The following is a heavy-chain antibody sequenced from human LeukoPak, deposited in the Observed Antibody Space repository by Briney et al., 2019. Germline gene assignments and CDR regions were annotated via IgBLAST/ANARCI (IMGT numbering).Heavy chain of an antibody. D-gene: IGHD3-3*01. J-gene: IGHJ4*02. Sequence: GGSLRLSCAASGFTFSAYWMHWVRQAPGKGLVWVSRIDGDGSSTNYADSVKGRFTISRDNAKNSLYLQMNNLRAEDTAVYYCARSKTIFGVVMPGDPFSGSRDWGQGTLVTVSS. CDR1: GFTFSAYW. CDR2: IDGDGSST. V-gene: IGHV3-74*01. CDR3: ARSKTIFGVVMPGDPFSGSRD.